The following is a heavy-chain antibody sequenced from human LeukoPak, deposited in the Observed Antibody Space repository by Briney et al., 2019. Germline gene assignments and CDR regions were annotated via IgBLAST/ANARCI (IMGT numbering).Heavy chain of an antibody. D-gene: IGHD2-2*02. CDR3: VGGGRSSSWYNFALDV. V-gene: IGHV4-30-2*01. Sequence: PSETLSLTCAVSGGSISSGGYSWSWIRQPPGKGLEWIGYIYHSGSTYYNPSLKSRVTISVDRSKNQFSLKLTSVTAADTAVYYCVGGGRSSSWYNFALDVWGQGTAVTVSS. J-gene: IGHJ6*02. CDR2: IYHSGST. CDR1: GGSISSGGYS.